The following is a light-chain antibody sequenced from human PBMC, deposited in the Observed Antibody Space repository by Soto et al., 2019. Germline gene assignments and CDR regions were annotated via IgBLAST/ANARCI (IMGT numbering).Light chain of an antibody. Sequence: QSALTQPASVSGSPRRSITISCTGTSSDVGGYNYVSWYQHHPGKAPKLMVYEVSNRPSGVSNRFSGSKSGNTASLTISGLQAEDEADYYCSSYTSNTFPRVFGTGTKLTVL. J-gene: IGLJ1*01. CDR2: EVS. CDR3: SSYTSNTFPRV. V-gene: IGLV2-14*01. CDR1: SSDVGGYNY.